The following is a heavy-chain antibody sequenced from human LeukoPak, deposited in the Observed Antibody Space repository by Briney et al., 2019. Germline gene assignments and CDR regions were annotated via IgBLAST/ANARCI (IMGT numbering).Heavy chain of an antibody. Sequence: ASVNVSCKTSGYTFTTYAIHWVRQAPGQRREGMGWINAGYGNTKYSQKFQGRVTLTSDTSANTAYMDLSSLKSEDTAVYYCARDRAHGYNYEGLDFWGQGTLHTVPS. CDR1: GYTFTTYA. CDR2: INAGYGNT. CDR3: ARDRAHGYNYEGLDF. V-gene: IGHV1-3*01. D-gene: IGHD5-24*01. J-gene: IGHJ4*02.